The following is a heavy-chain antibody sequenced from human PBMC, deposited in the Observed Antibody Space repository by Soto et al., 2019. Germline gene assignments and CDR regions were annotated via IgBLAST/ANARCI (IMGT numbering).Heavy chain of an antibody. V-gene: IGHV3-48*03. CDR1: GFTFSSYE. CDR3: ARGRVYYDSSGQGHY. D-gene: IGHD3-22*01. CDR2: ISSSGSTI. J-gene: IGHJ4*02. Sequence: GGSLRLSCAASGFTFSSYEMNWVRQAPGKGLEWVSYISSSGSTIYYADSVKGRFTISRDNAKNSLYLQMTSLRAEDTAVYYCARGRVYYDSSGQGHYWGQGTLVTVSS.